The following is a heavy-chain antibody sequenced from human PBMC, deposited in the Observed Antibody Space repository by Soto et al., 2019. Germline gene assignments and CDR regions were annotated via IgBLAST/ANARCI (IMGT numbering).Heavy chain of an antibody. D-gene: IGHD6-19*01. CDR2: IYPADSST. CDR1: GSSFTNYR. J-gene: IGHJ4*02. Sequence: GESLKISCKGFGSSFTNYRIGWVRQMPGKGLEWVGFIYPADSSTRYSPSFEGQVTISVDKSIGTAYLQWSSLKASDTAIYYCAKSQSSGWFYWGQGALVTVSS. CDR3: AKSQSSGWFY. V-gene: IGHV5-51*01.